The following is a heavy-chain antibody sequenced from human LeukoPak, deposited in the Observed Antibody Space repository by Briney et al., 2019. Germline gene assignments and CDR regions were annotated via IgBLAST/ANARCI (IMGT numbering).Heavy chain of an antibody. J-gene: IGHJ6*03. CDR2: ISGSGGST. V-gene: IGHV3-23*01. CDR3: AKSFWGGRGLSRYQLLGGQEYYYYMDV. D-gene: IGHD2-2*01. Sequence: GGSLRLSCAASGFTFSSYAMSWVRQAPGKGLEWVSAISGSGGSTYYADSVKGRFTISRDNSKNTLYLQMNSLRVEDTAVYYCAKSFWGGRGLSRYQLLGGQEYYYYMDVWGKGTTVTVSS. CDR1: GFTFSSYA.